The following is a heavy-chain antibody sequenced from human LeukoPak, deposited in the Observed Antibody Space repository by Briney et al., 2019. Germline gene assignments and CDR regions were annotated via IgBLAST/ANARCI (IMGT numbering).Heavy chain of an antibody. J-gene: IGHJ4*02. D-gene: IGHD3-10*01. CDR2: IFHSGNT. V-gene: IGHV4-4*02. CDR3: ARGGFPFGEF. Sequence: PSETLSLTCTVSGGSITSIDWWSWVRQPPGKGLEWIREIFHSGNTNYNPSLKSRVTISVDKSKNRFSLKLTSLTAADTAVYYCARGGFPFGEFWGQGTLVTVSS. CDR1: GGSITSIDW.